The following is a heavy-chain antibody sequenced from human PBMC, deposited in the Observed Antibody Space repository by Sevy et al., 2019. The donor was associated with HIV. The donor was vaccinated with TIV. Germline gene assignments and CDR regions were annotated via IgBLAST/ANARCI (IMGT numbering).Heavy chain of an antibody. CDR1: GFTFSSYA. J-gene: IGHJ6*02. Sequence: GGSLRLSCAASGFTFSSYAMHWVRQAPGKGLEWVAVISYDGSNKYYADSVKGRFTISRDNSKNTLYLQMNSLRAEDTAVYYCVRMGCSGGSCYHYYYYYGMDVWGQGTTVTVSS. CDR3: VRMGCSGGSCYHYYYYYGMDV. CDR2: ISYDGSNK. D-gene: IGHD2-15*01. V-gene: IGHV3-30*04.